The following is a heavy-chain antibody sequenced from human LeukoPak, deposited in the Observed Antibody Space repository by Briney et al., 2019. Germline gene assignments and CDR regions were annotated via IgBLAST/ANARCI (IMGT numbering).Heavy chain of an antibody. J-gene: IGHJ4*02. CDR1: GFTLSNFA. D-gene: IGHD1-26*01. V-gene: IGHV3-13*01. CDR2: IGTAGDT. CDR3: TRQMTPHGNFDY. Sequence: GGSLRLSCAASGFTLSNFAMHWVRQATGKGLEWVSAIGTAGDTFYPGSVKGRFTISRENAKNSLYLQMNNLRAEDTAVYYCTRQMTPHGNFDYWGQGTLVTVSS.